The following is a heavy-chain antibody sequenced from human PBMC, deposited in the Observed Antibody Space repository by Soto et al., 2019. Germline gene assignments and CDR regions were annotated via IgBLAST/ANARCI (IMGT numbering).Heavy chain of an antibody. CDR2: IWYDGSNK. CDR1: GFTFSSYG. D-gene: IGHD1-20*01. Sequence: GGSLRLSCAASGFTFSSYGMHWVRQAPGKGLEWVAVIWYDGSNKYYADSVKGRFTISRDNSKNTLYLQMNSLRAEDTAVYYCASWFNNWNPTYWGQGTLVTVSS. J-gene: IGHJ4*02. CDR3: ASWFNNWNPTY. V-gene: IGHV3-33*01.